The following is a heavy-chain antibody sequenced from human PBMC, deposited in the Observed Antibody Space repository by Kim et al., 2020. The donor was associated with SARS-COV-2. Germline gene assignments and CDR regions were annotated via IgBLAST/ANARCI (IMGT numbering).Heavy chain of an antibody. CDR3: ARSGMDV. V-gene: IGHV1-46*01. Sequence: LSGGGTSYAQRFQGRVTLTRDTSTSTGCMELSSQRSEDTAVYYCARSGMDVWGQGTTVTVSS. J-gene: IGHJ6*02. CDR2: LSGGGT.